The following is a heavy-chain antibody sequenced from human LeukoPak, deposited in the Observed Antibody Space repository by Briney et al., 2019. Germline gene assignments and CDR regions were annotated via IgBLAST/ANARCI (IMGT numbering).Heavy chain of an antibody. CDR3: ARDAGCDFWSAYMDV. CDR2: ISSSSSTI. D-gene: IGHD3-3*01. CDR1: GFTFSSYS. Sequence: GGSLRLSCAASGFTFSSYSMNWVRQAPGKGLEWVSYISSSSSTIYYADSVKGRFTISRDNAKNSLYLQMNSLRAEDTAVYYCARDAGCDFWSAYMDVWGKGTTVTVSS. V-gene: IGHV3-48*01. J-gene: IGHJ6*03.